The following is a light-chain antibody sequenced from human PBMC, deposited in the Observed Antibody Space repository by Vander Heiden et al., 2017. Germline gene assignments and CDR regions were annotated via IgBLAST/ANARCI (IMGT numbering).Light chain of an antibody. CDR1: QSVTSN. V-gene: IGKV3-15*01. J-gene: IGKJ4*01. Sequence: IVMTQSPASLSVSPGESATLSCRANQSVTSNLAWYQHKPGQSPRLLIYGASTGATGIPARFSGSGSGTEFTLTISSLQSEDFAVYYCQQYNDWPLTFGGGTKVEV. CDR2: GAS. CDR3: QQYNDWPLT.